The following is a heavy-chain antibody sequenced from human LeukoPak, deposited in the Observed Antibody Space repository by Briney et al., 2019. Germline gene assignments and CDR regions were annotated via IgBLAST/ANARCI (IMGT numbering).Heavy chain of an antibody. CDR2: ISGSGGST. J-gene: IGHJ4*02. CDR1: GFTFSSYA. V-gene: IGHV3-23*01. Sequence: GGSLRLSCAASGFTFSSYAMSWVRQAPGKGLEWVSAISGSGGSTYYADSVKGRFTIPRDNSKNTLYLQMNSLRAEDTAVYYCAKDRFGGYSSSFFDYWGQGTLVTVSS. D-gene: IGHD6-6*01. CDR3: AKDRFGGYSSSFFDY.